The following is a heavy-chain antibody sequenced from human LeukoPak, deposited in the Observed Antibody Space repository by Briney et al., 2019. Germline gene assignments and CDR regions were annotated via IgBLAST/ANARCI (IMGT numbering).Heavy chain of an antibody. V-gene: IGHV1-18*04. D-gene: IGHD3-10*01. CDR1: GYTFTTCNLG. J-gene: IGHJ4*02. Sequence: ASVKVSCKTSGYTFTTCNLGISWVRQAPGQGLEWMGWINTYNGNTNYAQKFQGRVTMTTDTSTSTAYMELRSLRSDDTAVFYCARDGEGATDFDYWGQGTLVTVSS. CDR2: INTYNGNT. CDR3: ARDGEGATDFDY.